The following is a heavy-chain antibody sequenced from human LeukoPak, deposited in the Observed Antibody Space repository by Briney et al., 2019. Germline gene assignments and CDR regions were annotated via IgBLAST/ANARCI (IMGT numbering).Heavy chain of an antibody. J-gene: IGHJ4*02. CDR3: ARGDDSGSYYGGFDY. V-gene: IGHV4-31*03. Sequence: SQTLSLTCTVSGGSISSGGYYWSWIRRHPGKGLEWIGYIYYSGSTYYNPSLKSRVTISVDTSKNQFSLKLSSVTAADTAVYYCARGDDSGSYYGGFDYWGQGTLVTVSS. CDR2: IYYSGST. D-gene: IGHD1-26*01. CDR1: GGSISSGGYY.